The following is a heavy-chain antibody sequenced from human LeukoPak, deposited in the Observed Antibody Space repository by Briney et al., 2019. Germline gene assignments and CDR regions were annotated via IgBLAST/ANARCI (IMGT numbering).Heavy chain of an antibody. Sequence: GASVKVSCKTSGYTFSSYGISWVRQAPGQGLEWMGWISAYNGNTNYAQKLQGRVTMTTDTSTSTAYMELRSLRPDDTAVYYCARVDYYYDSSGYYYFDYWGQGTLVTVSS. CDR3: ARVDYYYDSSGYYYFDY. D-gene: IGHD3-22*01. J-gene: IGHJ4*02. V-gene: IGHV1-18*01. CDR2: ISAYNGNT. CDR1: GYTFSSYG.